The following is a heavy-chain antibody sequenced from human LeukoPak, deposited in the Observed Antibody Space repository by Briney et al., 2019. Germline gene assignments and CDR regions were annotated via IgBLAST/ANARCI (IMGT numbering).Heavy chain of an antibody. J-gene: IGHJ6*02. CDR1: GYSFTSYW. V-gene: IGHV5-51*01. Sequence: EESLQISCQGSGYSFTSYWIGWVRQMPGKGLEWMGIIYPGDSDTTYSPSFRCQVTISADKSISTAYLQWSSLKASDTAMYYCARRDGYCSSTSCYADYYYGMDVWGQGTTVTVSS. D-gene: IGHD2-2*01. CDR2: IYPGDSDT. CDR3: ARRDGYCSSTSCYADYYYGMDV.